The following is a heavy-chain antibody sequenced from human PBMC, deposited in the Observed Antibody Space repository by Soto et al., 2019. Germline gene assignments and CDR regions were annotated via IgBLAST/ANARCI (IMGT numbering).Heavy chain of an antibody. D-gene: IGHD6-25*01. J-gene: IGHJ6*02. CDR2: IIPIFPTP. Sequence: QVQLVQSGGEVKKPGSSVTVSCKASGGTFGNSAISWVRQAPGQGLEWMGGIIPIFPTPDYAQKFQGRVTITAAEYTSPAYNDLTSPRSEDTDVYYCARVNDRLHLAGNYYYGMDVWGQGTTVTVSS. CDR1: GGTFGNSA. CDR3: ARVNDRLHLAGNYYYGMDV. V-gene: IGHV1-69*12.